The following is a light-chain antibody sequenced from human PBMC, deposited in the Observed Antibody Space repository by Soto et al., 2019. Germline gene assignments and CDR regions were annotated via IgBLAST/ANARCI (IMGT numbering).Light chain of an antibody. J-gene: IGKJ3*01. CDR3: QQLNSYPPNT. CDR1: QGISSY. Sequence: DIQLTQSPSFLSASLGDRVPITCRASQGISSYLAWYQQKPGKAPKLLLYAASTLQSGVPSRCSGSGSGTEYTLTISSMQPEDFATYYCQQLNSYPPNTFGPGTKVDIK. CDR2: AAS. V-gene: IGKV1-9*01.